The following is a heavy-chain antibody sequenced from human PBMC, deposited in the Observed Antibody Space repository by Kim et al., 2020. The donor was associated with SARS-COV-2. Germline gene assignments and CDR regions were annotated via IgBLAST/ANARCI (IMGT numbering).Heavy chain of an antibody. CDR3: ARNFCSGGGCNTRDAFDI. J-gene: IGHJ3*02. CDR1: GGSINSYY. V-gene: IGHV4-59*13. CDR2: IYFSGST. D-gene: IGHD2-15*01. Sequence: SETLSLSCAVSGGSINSYYWSWIRQSPGRGLEWIGHIYFSGSTNYNPSLKSRVTISVDTSKKHFSLNLSSVIAADTAVYYCARNFCSGGGCNTRDAFDIWGQGTMVTVSS.